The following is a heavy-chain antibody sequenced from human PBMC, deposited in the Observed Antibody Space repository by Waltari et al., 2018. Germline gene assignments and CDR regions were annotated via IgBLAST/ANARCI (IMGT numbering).Heavy chain of an antibody. CDR3: ARSVYSSGWYTWYYYYGMDV. CDR2: ISSSSYI. V-gene: IGHV3-21*01. D-gene: IGHD6-19*01. CDR1: GFTFSSYS. Sequence: EVQLVESGGGLVKPGGSLRLSCAASGFTFSSYSMNWVRQAPGKGLERVSSISSSSYIYYADSVKGRFTISRDNAKNSLYLQMNSLIAEDTAVYYCARSVYSSGWYTWYYYYGMDVWGQGTTVTVSS. J-gene: IGHJ6*02.